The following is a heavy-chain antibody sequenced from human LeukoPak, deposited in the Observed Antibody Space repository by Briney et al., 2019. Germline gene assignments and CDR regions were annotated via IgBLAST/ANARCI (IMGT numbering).Heavy chain of an antibody. V-gene: IGHV4-59*12. Sequence: PSETLSLTCTVSGGSISSYYWSWIRQPPGKGLEWIGCIYHSGSTYYNPSLKSRVTISVDRSKNQFSLKLSSVTAADTAVYYCARLADDSSGQGGGYFDYWGQGTLVTVSS. CDR1: GGSISSYY. CDR2: IYHSGST. D-gene: IGHD3-22*01. CDR3: ARLADDSSGQGGGYFDY. J-gene: IGHJ4*02.